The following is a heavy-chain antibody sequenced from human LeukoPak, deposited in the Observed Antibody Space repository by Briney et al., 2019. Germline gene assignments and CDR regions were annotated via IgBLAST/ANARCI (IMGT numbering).Heavy chain of an antibody. J-gene: IGHJ4*02. V-gene: IGHV1-18*01. D-gene: IGHD2-2*01. CDR2: INVYNGNT. CDR1: GYTFTTSG. CDR3: ARGLVVPAAMGEFDY. Sequence: GASLKVSCKASGYTFTTSGINWVRQAPGRGLEWMGCINVYNGNTNYAQKFQGRITMTRDTSTNTAYMELRSLKSDDTAVYYCARGLVVPAAMGEFDYWGQGTLIAVSS.